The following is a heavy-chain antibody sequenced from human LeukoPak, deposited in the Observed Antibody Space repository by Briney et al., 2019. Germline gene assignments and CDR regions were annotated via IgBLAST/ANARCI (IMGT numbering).Heavy chain of an antibody. D-gene: IGHD6-13*01. J-gene: IGHJ1*01. Sequence: GGSLRLSCAASGFTFDDYAMHWVRQAPGKGLEWVSGISWNSGSIGYADSVKGRFTISRDNAKNSLYLQMNSLRAEDTALYYCAKDSGSSWGSQPGYFQHWGQGTLVTVSS. V-gene: IGHV3-9*01. CDR2: ISWNSGSI. CDR1: GFTFDDYA. CDR3: AKDSGSSWGSQPGYFQH.